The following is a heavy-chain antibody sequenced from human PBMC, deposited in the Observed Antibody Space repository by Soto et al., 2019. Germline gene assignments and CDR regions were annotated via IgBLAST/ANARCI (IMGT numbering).Heavy chain of an antibody. D-gene: IGHD6-19*01. J-gene: IGHJ3*02. CDR3: ASIRGGIAVAGTFDAFDI. CDR1: GYSFTSYW. V-gene: IGHV5-51*01. CDR2: IYPGDSDT. Sequence: PGESLKISCKGSGYSFTSYWIGWVRQMPGKGLEWMGIIYPGDSDTRYSPSFQGQVTISAAKSISTAYLQWSSLEASDTAMYYCASIRGGIAVAGTFDAFDIWGQGTMFTVS.